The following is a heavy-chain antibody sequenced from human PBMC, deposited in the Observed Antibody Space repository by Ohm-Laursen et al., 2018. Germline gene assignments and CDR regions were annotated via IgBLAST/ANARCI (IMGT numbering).Heavy chain of an antibody. CDR1: GFTFTNAW. CDR2: IKSKSDGGTT. V-gene: IGHV3-15*01. D-gene: IGHD6-13*01. Sequence: SLRLSCAASGFTFTNAWMSWVRQAPGKGLEWVALIKSKSDGGTTHYAAPVKGRFTISREDSKHTLFLQMNSLKTEDTAVYYCTTEPIAAAARGPSDYWGQGTLVTVSS. J-gene: IGHJ4*02. CDR3: TTEPIAAAARGPSDY.